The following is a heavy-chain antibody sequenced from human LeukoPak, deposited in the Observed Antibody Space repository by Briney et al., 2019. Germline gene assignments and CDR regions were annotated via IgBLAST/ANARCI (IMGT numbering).Heavy chain of an antibody. Sequence: PGGSLRLSCAVSGFTFGNYAMHWVRQAPGKGLEYVAAIGSNGGSTYYADSVKGRFTISSDNSKTTLFLQMDSLRPEDMAVYYFARGHRSSGFDAFDIWGQGIMVTVSS. V-gene: IGHV3-64*02. CDR3: ARGHRSSGFDAFDI. CDR2: IGSNGGST. J-gene: IGHJ3*02. D-gene: IGHD6-13*01. CDR1: GFTFGNYA.